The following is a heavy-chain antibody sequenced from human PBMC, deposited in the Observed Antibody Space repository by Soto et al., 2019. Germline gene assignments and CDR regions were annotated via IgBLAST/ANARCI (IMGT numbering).Heavy chain of an antibody. V-gene: IGHV3-53*01. J-gene: IGHJ6*02. Sequence: GESLKISCAASGFTVSSNYMSWVRQAPGKGLEWVSVIYSGGSTYYADSVKGRFTISRDNSKNTLYLQMNSLRAEDTAVYYCARDRFGALTIFDYYGMDVWGQGTTVTVSS. CDR2: IYSGGST. CDR1: GFTVSSNY. D-gene: IGHD3-3*01. CDR3: ARDRFGALTIFDYYGMDV.